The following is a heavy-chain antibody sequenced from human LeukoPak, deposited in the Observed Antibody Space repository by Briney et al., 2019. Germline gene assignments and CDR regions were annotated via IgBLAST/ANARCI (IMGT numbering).Heavy chain of an antibody. CDR2: IYHSGST. V-gene: IGHV4-39*07. CDR3: ARVDSQWLVPYYFDY. D-gene: IGHD6-19*01. CDR1: GGFISSSSYY. Sequence: PSETLSLTCTISGGFISSSSYYWGWIRQPPGKGLEWIGSIYHSGSTYYNPSHKSRVTISVDTSKNQFSLKLSSVTAADTAVYYCARVDSQWLVPYYFDYWGQGTLVTVSS. J-gene: IGHJ4*02.